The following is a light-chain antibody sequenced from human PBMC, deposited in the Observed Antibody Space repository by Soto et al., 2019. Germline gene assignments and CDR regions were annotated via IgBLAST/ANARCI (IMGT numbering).Light chain of an antibody. V-gene: IGKV1-6*01. CDR1: QGIRND. Sequence: AIQRTQSPSSLSASVGDRVTVTGRASQGIRNDLGWYQQKPGKAPKLLIYAASSLQSGVPSRFSGSGSGTDFTLTISSLQPEDFATYYCLQDYNYPFTFGQGTKVDIK. CDR3: LQDYNYPFT. J-gene: IGKJ1*01. CDR2: AAS.